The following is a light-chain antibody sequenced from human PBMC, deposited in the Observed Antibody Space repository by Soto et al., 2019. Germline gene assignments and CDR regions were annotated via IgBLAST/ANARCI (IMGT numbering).Light chain of an antibody. CDR2: AAS. J-gene: IGKJ1*01. CDR3: QRYDGAPKA. CDR1: RGINNN. Sequence: DFQMTQSPSSLSASVGDRVTISCRASRGINNNLAWYQQKAGKVPQLLIYAASTLQTGVPSRFSGSGYGADFTLTITSLQPDDVATYYCQRYDGAPKAFGQGTKVAIK. V-gene: IGKV1-27*01.